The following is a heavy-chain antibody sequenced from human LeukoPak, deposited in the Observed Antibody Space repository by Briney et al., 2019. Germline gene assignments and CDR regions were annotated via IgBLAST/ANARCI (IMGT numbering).Heavy chain of an antibody. CDR2: ISYDGSNK. J-gene: IGHJ4*02. D-gene: IGHD5-12*01. V-gene: IGHV3-30*04. CDR3: AREGRGYSGYDYNY. CDR1: GFTFSSYA. Sequence: GGSLRLSCAASGFTFSSYAMHWVRQAPGKGLEWVAVISYDGSNKYYADSVKGRFTISRDNAKNSLYLQMNSLRAEDTAVYYCAREGRGYSGYDYNYWGQGTLVTVSS.